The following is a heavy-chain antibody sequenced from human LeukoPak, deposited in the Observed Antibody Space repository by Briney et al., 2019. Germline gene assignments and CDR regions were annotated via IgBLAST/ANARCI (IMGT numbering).Heavy chain of an antibody. CDR3: ATLCCGSYYMDV. V-gene: IGHV1-69*06. J-gene: IGHJ6*03. D-gene: IGHD2-15*01. CDR2: IIPIFGTA. CDR1: GGTFSSYA. Sequence: SVKVSCKASGGTFSSYAISRVRQAPGQGLEWMGGIIPIFGTANYAQKFQGRVTITADKSTSTAYMELSSLRSEDTAVYYCATLCCGSYYMDVWGKGTTVTVSS.